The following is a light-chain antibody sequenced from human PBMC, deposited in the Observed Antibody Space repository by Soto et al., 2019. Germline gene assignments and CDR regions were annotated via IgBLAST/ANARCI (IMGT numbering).Light chain of an antibody. CDR1: QNIRTD. J-gene: IGKJ3*01. CDR2: GAS. V-gene: IGKV3-15*01. Sequence: EVLMTQSPATLSVSPGERATLSCRASQNIRTDLAWYQQTPGQAPRLLIYGASTRATGIPARFSGSGAGTDFTLTISSLQSEDFAVYYCQQYANWPPDTFGPGTKVDFK. CDR3: QQYANWPPDT.